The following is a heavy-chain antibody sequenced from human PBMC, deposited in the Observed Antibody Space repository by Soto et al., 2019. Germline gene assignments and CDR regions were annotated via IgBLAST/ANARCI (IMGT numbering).Heavy chain of an antibody. CDR1: GLTVSSNY. V-gene: IGHV3-53*01. D-gene: IGHD2-15*01. J-gene: IGHJ6*02. CDR3: ARDCSGGGCSSYYYFAMDV. CDR2: IYSGGST. Sequence: GGSLRLSCAASGLTVSSNYMSWVRQAPGKGLEWVSVIYSGGSTFYADSVKGRFTISRDNSKNTLFLQMNSVRAEDSAVYYCARDCSGGGCSSYYYFAMDVWGQGTTVTVYS.